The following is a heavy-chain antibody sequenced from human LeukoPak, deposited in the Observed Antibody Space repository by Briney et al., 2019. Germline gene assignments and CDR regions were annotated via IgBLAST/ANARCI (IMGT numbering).Heavy chain of an antibody. V-gene: IGHV4-39*07. CDR3: ARYCSGGSCYGGAFDY. Sequence: TSETLSLTCAVSGGSISSSSYYWGWIRQPPGKGLEWIGEINHSGGTNYNPSLKSRVTISVDTSKNQFSLKLSSVTAADTAVYYCARYCSGGSCYGGAFDYWGQGTLVTVSS. D-gene: IGHD2-15*01. CDR1: GGSISSSSYY. CDR2: INHSGGT. J-gene: IGHJ4*02.